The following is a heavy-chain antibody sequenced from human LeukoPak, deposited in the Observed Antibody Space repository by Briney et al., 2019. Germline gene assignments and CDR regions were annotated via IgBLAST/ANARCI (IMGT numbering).Heavy chain of an antibody. D-gene: IGHD6-13*01. J-gene: IGHJ4*02. V-gene: IGHV3-21*01. CDR1: GFTVSSNY. CDR2: ISSSSSYI. Sequence: GGSLRLSCAASGFTVSSNYMSWVRQAPGKGLEWVSSISSSSSYIYYADSVKGRFTISRDNAKNSLYLQMNSLRAEDTAVYYCAREIAAVHFDYWGQGTLVTVSS. CDR3: AREIAAVHFDY.